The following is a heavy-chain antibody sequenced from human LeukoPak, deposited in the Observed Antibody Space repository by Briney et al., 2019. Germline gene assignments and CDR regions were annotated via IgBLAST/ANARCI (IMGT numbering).Heavy chain of an antibody. CDR1: GFTFSDYY. Sequence: GSLRLSCAASGFTFSDYYMSWIRQAPGKGLEWVSYISSSSTDTKYADSVKGRFTISRDNAKNSLYLQMNSLRAEDTAVYYCARVSSLAAAGTTDYWGQGTLVTVSS. CDR2: ISSSSTDT. CDR3: ARVSSLAAAGTTDY. D-gene: IGHD6-13*01. V-gene: IGHV3-11*06. J-gene: IGHJ4*02.